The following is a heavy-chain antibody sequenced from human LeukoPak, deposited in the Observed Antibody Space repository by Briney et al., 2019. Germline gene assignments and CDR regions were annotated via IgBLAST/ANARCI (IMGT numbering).Heavy chain of an antibody. V-gene: IGHV4-4*07. CDR3: AREAGWNFNAFDI. D-gene: IGHD6-19*01. J-gene: IGHJ3*02. Sequence: PSETLSVTCTVSRGSVSSYPWNWIRQPAGKGLEYIGRIHGSGSTNYNPSLMGRVTMSVDSSKNQISLRLTSVTAADTAVYFCAREAGWNFNAFDIWGQGTKVTV. CDR1: RGSVSSYP. CDR2: IHGSGST.